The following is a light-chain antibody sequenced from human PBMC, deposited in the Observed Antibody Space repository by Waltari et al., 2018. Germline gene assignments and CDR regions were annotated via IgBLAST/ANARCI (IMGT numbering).Light chain of an antibody. J-gene: IGLJ2*01. CDR1: SSNIGSHT. Sequence: QSVLTQPPSASRTPGQRVTISCSGSSSNIGSHTVHWYQQLPGAAPKLLVYNNNLRPSGVPDRFLGSKSGTSASLAISGLQSEDEADYYCAAWDDSLNGVVFGGGTKLTVL. V-gene: IGLV1-44*01. CDR2: NNN. CDR3: AAWDDSLNGVV.